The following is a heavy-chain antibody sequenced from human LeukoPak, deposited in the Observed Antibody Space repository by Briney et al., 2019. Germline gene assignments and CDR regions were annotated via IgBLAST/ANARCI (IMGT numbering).Heavy chain of an antibody. Sequence: PGGSLRLSCAASGFTFSNAWMSWVRQAPGKGLEWAGGIKRKTDGGTTDYAAPVKGRFTISRDDSKNTLYLQMNSPKTEDAAVYYCTTDSWSYDSCGYYYYWGQGTLVTVSS. CDR1: GFTFSNAW. D-gene: IGHD3-22*01. CDR3: TTDSWSYDSCGYYYY. V-gene: IGHV3-15*01. J-gene: IGHJ4*02. CDR2: IKRKTDGGTT.